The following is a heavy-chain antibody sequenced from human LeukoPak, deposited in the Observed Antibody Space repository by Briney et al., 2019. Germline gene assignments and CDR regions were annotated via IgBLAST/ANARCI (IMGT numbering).Heavy chain of an antibody. D-gene: IGHD5-18*01. J-gene: IGHJ4*02. CDR2: ISGNGGST. V-gene: IGHV3-23*01. CDR3: ARNTGQTSGYSDGFNY. Sequence: PGGSLRLSCAASGFTLSIYAMSWVRQAPGKGLEWVSDISGNGGSTYYADSVKGRFTISRDNSKITLFLQMNSLRAEDTAVYYCARNTGQTSGYSDGFNYWGQGTLVTVSS. CDR1: GFTLSIYA.